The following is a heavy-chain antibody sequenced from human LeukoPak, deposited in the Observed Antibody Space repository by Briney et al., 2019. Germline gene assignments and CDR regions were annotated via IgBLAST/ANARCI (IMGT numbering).Heavy chain of an antibody. Sequence: GASVKVSCKASGYTFTGYYMHWVRQAPGQGLEWMGWINLNSGGTSYAQKFQGRVTMTRDTSISTAYMELSRLRSDDTAVYYCAKAVDTAMLYDYWGQGTLVTVSS. CDR2: INLNSGGT. CDR3: AKAVDTAMLYDY. D-gene: IGHD5-18*01. V-gene: IGHV1-2*02. CDR1: GYTFTGYY. J-gene: IGHJ4*02.